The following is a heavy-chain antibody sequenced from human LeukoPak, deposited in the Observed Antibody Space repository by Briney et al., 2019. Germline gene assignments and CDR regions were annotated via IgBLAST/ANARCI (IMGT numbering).Heavy chain of an antibody. J-gene: IGHJ4*02. CDR3: ARVLYDSSGYTAPFDY. CDR1: GFTFSSYS. Sequence: GGSLRLSCAASGFTFSSYSMNWVRQAPGKGLEWVSSISSSSSYIYYADSVKGRFTISRDNAKNSLYLQMNSLRAEDTAVYYCARVLYDSSGYTAPFDYWGQGTLVTVSS. CDR2: ISSSSSYI. V-gene: IGHV3-21*01. D-gene: IGHD3-22*01.